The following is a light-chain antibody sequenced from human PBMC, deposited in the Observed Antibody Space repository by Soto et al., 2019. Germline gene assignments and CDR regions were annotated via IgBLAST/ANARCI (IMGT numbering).Light chain of an antibody. J-gene: IGKJ1*01. CDR3: QQYDSSLT. CDR2: GAS. Sequence: DIVLTQSPASLSLPPGERATLSCRASQSVSSSFLAWYQQKPGHAPRLLIYGASRRATGIADRFTGSGSGTDFTLTISRLEPEDFAVYYCQQYDSSLTFGLGTKVEIK. CDR1: QSVSSSF. V-gene: IGKV3-20*01.